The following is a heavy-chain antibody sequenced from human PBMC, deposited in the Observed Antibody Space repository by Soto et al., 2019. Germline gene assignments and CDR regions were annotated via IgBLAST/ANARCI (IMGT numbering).Heavy chain of an antibody. D-gene: IGHD1-26*01. CDR3: ARDPVGGNWFDP. CDR2: ISDYNGNT. J-gene: IGHJ5*02. Sequence: QVQLVQSGAEVKKPGASVKVSCKASGYTFTSYGISWVRQAPGQGLEWMGWISDYNGNTNYAQKRQGRVTITTDTSTSTAYMQLRSLRSGDTAVYYCARDPVGGNWFDPWGQGTRVTVSS. CDR1: GYTFTSYG. V-gene: IGHV1-18*01.